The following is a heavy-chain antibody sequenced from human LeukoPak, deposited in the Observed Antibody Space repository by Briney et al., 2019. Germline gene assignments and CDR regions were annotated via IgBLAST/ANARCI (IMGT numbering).Heavy chain of an antibody. V-gene: IGHV3-53*01. J-gene: IGHJ4*02. CDR3: ARERYDYIWGSYSH. CDR1: GFTVSSNY. CDR2: IYSGGST. Sequence: PGGSLRLSCAASGFTVSSNYMSWVRQAPGKGLEWVSVIYSGGSTNYADSVKGRFTISRDNSKNTLYLQMNSLRAEDTAVYYCARERYDYIWGSYSHWGQGTLVTVSS. D-gene: IGHD3-16*01.